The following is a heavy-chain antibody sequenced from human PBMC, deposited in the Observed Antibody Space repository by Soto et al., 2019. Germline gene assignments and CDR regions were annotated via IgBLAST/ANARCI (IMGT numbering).Heavy chain of an antibody. CDR1: GFAFNNYA. D-gene: IGHD6-6*01. J-gene: IGHJ6*02. Sequence: DVKLLESGGGVVQPGGSLRLSCAASGFAFNNYAMNWVRQAPGKGLEWVSHISGSGGSTDYADSVKGRFTISRDNSKKSLYLQMNSLRADDTAVYYCAREGGTSSRNYLYYYGMDVWGRGTTVTVS. CDR3: AREGGTSSRNYLYYYGMDV. V-gene: IGHV3-23*01. CDR2: ISGSGGST.